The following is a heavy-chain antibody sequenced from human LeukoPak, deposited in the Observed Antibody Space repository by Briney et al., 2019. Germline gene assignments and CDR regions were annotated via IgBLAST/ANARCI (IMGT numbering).Heavy chain of an antibody. CDR2: ISSSSSTI. J-gene: IGHJ4*02. Sequence: PGGSLRLSCAASGFTFSSHSMNWVRQAPGKGLEWVSYISSSSSTIYYADSVKGRFSISRDNVKNSLYLQMNSLRAEDTAVYYCARGTVAGKAPYWGQGTLVTVSS. CDR1: GFTFSSHS. V-gene: IGHV3-48*01. CDR3: ARGTVAGKAPY. D-gene: IGHD6-19*01.